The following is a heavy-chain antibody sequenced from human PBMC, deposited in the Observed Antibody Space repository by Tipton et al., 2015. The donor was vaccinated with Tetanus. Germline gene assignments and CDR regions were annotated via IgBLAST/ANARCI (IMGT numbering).Heavy chain of an antibody. CDR3: AKDWGGRQWLVPDY. CDR2: ISYDGSNK. J-gene: IGHJ4*02. CDR1: GLTFSSYG. Sequence: SLRLSCAASGLTFSSYGMHWVRQAPGKGLEWVAVISYDGSNKYYADSVKGRFTISRDNSKNTLYLQMNSLRAEDTAVYYCAKDWGGRQWLVPDYWGQGTLVTVSS. V-gene: IGHV3-30*18. D-gene: IGHD6-19*01.